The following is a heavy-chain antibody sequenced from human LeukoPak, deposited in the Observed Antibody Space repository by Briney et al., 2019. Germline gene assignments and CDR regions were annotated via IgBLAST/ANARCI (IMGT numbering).Heavy chain of an antibody. D-gene: IGHD3-3*01. CDR2: IKHDGSEK. CDR1: GFIFTGYF. J-gene: IGHJ4*02. Sequence: GALRLSCAASGFIFTGYFMSWVRQAPGKGLEWVASIKHDGSEKYYVDSVRGRFTISRDNTKNLLYLQMSSLRAEDTAVYYCATERGWRTMGYYLYYFEYWGQGTLVTFS. V-gene: IGHV3-7*01. CDR3: ATERGWRTMGYYLYYFEY.